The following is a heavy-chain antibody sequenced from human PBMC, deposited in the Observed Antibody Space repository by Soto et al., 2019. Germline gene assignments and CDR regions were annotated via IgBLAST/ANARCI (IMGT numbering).Heavy chain of an antibody. CDR2: ISGSGGST. CDR3: AKSRPLVVPAAIFYFDY. J-gene: IGHJ4*02. CDR1: GFTFSSYA. Sequence: PGGSLRLSCAASGFTFSSYAMSWVRQAPGKGLEWVSAISGSGGSTYYADSVKGRFTISRDNSKNTLYLQMSSLRAEDTAVYYCAKSRPLVVPAAIFYFDYWGQGTLVTVSS. V-gene: IGHV3-23*01. D-gene: IGHD2-2*01.